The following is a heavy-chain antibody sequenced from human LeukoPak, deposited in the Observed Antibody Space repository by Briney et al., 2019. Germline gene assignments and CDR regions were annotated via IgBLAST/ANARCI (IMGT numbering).Heavy chain of an antibody. V-gene: IGHV5-51*01. J-gene: IGHJ5*02. CDR1: GYSFTSYL. CDR2: IYPGDSDT. Sequence: GESLKISCKGSGYSFTSYLIAWVRQIPEKGLEWMGIIYPGDSDTRYSPSFRGQVTISADKSINTAYLQWSSLKASDTAMYYCARRDSASYWFDPWGQGTLVTVSS. D-gene: IGHD3-10*01. CDR3: ARRDSASYWFDP.